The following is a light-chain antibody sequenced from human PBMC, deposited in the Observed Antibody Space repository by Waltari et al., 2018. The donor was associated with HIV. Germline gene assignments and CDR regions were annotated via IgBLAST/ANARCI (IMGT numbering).Light chain of an antibody. CDR2: SNN. CDR1: SNNVGNQG. V-gene: IGLV10-54*04. CDR3: SAWDSSLSAVV. J-gene: IGLJ2*01. Sequence: QAGLTQPPSVSKGLRQTAPLTCTGNSNNVGNQGAAWLQQHQGHPPKLLSYSNNNRPSGISERFSASRSGNTASLTITGLQPEDEADYYCSAWDSSLSAVVFGGGTKLTVL.